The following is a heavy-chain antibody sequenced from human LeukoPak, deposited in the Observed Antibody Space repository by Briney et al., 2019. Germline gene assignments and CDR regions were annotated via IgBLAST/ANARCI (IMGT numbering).Heavy chain of an antibody. J-gene: IGHJ1*01. CDR2: ISGDGGST. V-gene: IGHV3-43*02. Sequence: GGSLRLSCAASGFTFDNYAIHWVRQAPGKGLEWVSLISGDGGSTYYTDSMKGRFTISRDNSKNSLYLQMNSLRTEDTALYYCARDSQEFFQHWGQGTLVTVSS. CDR3: ARDSQEFFQH. CDR1: GFTFDNYA.